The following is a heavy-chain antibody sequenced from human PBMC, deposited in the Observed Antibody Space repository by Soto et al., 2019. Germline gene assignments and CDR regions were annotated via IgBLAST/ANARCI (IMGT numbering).Heavy chain of an antibody. Sequence: GGSLRLSCAASGFTFDDYTMHWVRQAPGKGLEWVSLISWDGGSTYYADSVKGRFTISRDNSKNSLYLQMNSLRTEDTALYYCSKDLPKGLRLHHYGIDVLGPGTTGT. V-gene: IGHV3-43*01. CDR2: ISWDGGST. CDR3: SKDLPKGLRLHHYGIDV. D-gene: IGHD2-2*01. CDR1: GFTFDDYT. J-gene: IGHJ6*02.